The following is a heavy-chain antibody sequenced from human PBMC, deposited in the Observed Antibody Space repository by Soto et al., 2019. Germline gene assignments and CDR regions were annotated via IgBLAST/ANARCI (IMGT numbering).Heavy chain of an antibody. Sequence: QVQLVESGGGVVQPGGSLRLSCTTSGFTFNTYGMHWVRQAPGKGLEWVAIIWYDGSNKYYADSVKGRFTISRDNSKNTLYLQMNSLRAEDTALYHSARADCTGAYCYSWPFNYGVDVWGQGATVTVSS. CDR1: GFTFNTYG. J-gene: IGHJ6*02. CDR3: ARADCTGAYCYSWPFNYGVDV. D-gene: IGHD2-15*01. V-gene: IGHV3-33*08. CDR2: IWYDGSNK.